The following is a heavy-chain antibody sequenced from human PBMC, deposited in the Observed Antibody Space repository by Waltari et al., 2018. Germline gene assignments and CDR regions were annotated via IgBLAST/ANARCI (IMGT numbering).Heavy chain of an antibody. V-gene: IGHV4-59*08. CDR3: ARHRYGSGSWSEFDF. Sequence: QVQLQESGPGLVKPSETLSLTCTVSGGSISSYYWSWIRQPPGKGLEWIGYIYYSGSTNYHPSLKSRVTISIDTSKNQFSLKLTSVTAADTAVYYCARHRYGSGSWSEFDFWGQGTLVTVSS. D-gene: IGHD3-10*01. J-gene: IGHJ4*02. CDR1: GGSISSYY. CDR2: IYYSGST.